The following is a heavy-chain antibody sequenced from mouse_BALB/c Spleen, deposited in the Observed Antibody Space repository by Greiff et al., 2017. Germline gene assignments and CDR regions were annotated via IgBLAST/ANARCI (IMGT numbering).Heavy chain of an antibody. V-gene: IGHV1S81*02. Sequence: QVQLQQSGAELVKPGASVKLSCKASGYTFTSYWMHWVKQRPGQGLEWIGEINPSNGRTNYNEKFKSKATLTVDKSSSTAYMQLSSLTSEDSAVYYCARSEFITTVGGYFDVWGAGTTVTVSS. D-gene: IGHD1-1*01. CDR2: INPSNGRT. J-gene: IGHJ1*01. CDR1: GYTFTSYW. CDR3: ARSEFITTVGGYFDV.